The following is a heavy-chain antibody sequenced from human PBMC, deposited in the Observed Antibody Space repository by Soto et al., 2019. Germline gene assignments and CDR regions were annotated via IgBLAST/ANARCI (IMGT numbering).Heavy chain of an antibody. CDR2: IVVGTGST. Sequence: NRYRTGSGFDFGSFGIQFLLKNRGQGLEWIGWIVVGTGSTNYARNFQGRVAISRDMSATTAYMDLYNLKSDDTAVYFGSVDLPHSTIGWAARGQGTTDTVSS. J-gene: IGHJ6*01. CDR1: GFDFGSFG. D-gene: IGHD6-13*01. CDR3: SVDLPHSTIGWAA. V-gene: IGHV1-58*02.